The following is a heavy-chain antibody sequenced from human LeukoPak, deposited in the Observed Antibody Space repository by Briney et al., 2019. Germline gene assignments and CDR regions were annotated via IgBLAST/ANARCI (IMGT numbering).Heavy chain of an antibody. Sequence: SVKVSCKASGGTFSSYAISWVRQAPGQGLEWMGGIIPIFGTANYAQKFQGRVTITADESTSTAYMELSSLRSEDTAVYYCARGDCTNGICYNRNYYYGMDVWGQGTTVTVSS. V-gene: IGHV1-69*13. CDR3: ARGDCTNGICYNRNYYYGMDV. J-gene: IGHJ6*02. CDR1: GGTFSSYA. D-gene: IGHD2-8*01. CDR2: IIPIFGTA.